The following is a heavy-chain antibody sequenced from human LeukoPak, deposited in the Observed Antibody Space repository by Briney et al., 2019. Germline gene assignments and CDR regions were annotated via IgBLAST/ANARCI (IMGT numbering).Heavy chain of an antibody. CDR1: GFTFSSYA. D-gene: IGHD6-13*01. CDR3: ARGWSSSSWGCFDI. CDR2: ISSNGGST. Sequence: GGSLRLSCAASGFTFSSYAMHWVRQAPGKGLEYVSAISSNGGSTYYANSVKGRFTISRDNSKNTLYLQMGGLRAEDMAVYYCARGWSSSSWGCFDIWGQGTMVTVSS. J-gene: IGHJ3*02. V-gene: IGHV3-64*01.